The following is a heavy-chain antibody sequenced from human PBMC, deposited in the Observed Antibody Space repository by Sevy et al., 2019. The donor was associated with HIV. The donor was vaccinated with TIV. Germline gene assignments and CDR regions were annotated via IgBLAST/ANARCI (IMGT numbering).Heavy chain of an antibody. D-gene: IGHD6-19*01. J-gene: IGHJ4*02. CDR2: IIPILGTV. V-gene: IGHV1-69*13. Sequence: ASVKVSCKASGGTFSSYGISWVRQAPGQGLEWMGGIIPILGTVNYALKFQGRVTITADESTKTAYMGLSSLRSEDTAVYYCARGGGNGWYYFDYWGQETQVTVSS. CDR3: ARGGGNGWYYFDY. CDR1: GGTFSSYG.